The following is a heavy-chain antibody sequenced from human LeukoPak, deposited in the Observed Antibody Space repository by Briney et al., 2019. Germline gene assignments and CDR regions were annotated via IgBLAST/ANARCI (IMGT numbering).Heavy chain of an antibody. Sequence: SETLSLTCAVSGYSISSGYYWGWIRQPPGKGLEWIGSIYHSGSTYYNPSLKSRVTISVDTSKNQFSLKLSSVTAADTAVYYCARSPIAVAGTFDYWGQGTLVTVSS. CDR1: GYSISSGYY. CDR3: ARSPIAVAGTFDY. V-gene: IGHV4-38-2*01. CDR2: IYHSGST. D-gene: IGHD6-19*01. J-gene: IGHJ4*02.